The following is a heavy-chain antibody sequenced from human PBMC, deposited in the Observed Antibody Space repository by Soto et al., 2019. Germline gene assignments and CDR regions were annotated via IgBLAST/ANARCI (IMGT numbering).Heavy chain of an antibody. Sequence: SETVHLTXVVSGESVSSHTYYWSWIRQPPGKGLEWIGYIYSRGSISYSASLKSRVTISLDTSKNQFSLMLKSVTAADTAPYFCARVDLALSENFDLWGRGTLVTVSS. V-gene: IGHV4-61*01. CDR2: IYSRGSI. CDR3: ARVDLALSENFDL. CDR1: GESVSSHTYY. J-gene: IGHJ2*01.